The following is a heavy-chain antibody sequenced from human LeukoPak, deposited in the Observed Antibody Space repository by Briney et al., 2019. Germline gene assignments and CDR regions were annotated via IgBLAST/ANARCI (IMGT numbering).Heavy chain of an antibody. CDR2: IYSGGST. Sequence: GGSLRLSCAASGFTVSSNYMSWVRQAPGKGLEWVSVIYSGGSTYYADSVKGRFTISRDNSKNTLYLQMNSLRAEDTAVYYCAREATDGSGSYFDYWGQGTLVTVSS. J-gene: IGHJ4*02. V-gene: IGHV3-66*01. D-gene: IGHD3-10*01. CDR3: AREATDGSGSYFDY. CDR1: GFTVSSNY.